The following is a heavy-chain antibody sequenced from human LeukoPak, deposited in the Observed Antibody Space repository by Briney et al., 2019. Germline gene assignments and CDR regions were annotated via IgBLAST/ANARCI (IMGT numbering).Heavy chain of an antibody. D-gene: IGHD2-2*01. Sequence: GGSLRLSCAASGFTFSSYAMSWVRQAPGKGLEWVSYIKGDESSTSYADSVRGRFTISRDNAENTLYLQMNSLRAEDTAVYYCARGPDTYAWYYAFDIWGQGTLVTVSS. V-gene: IGHV3-74*01. CDR3: ARGPDTYAWYYAFDI. CDR2: IKGDESST. CDR1: GFTFSSYA. J-gene: IGHJ3*02.